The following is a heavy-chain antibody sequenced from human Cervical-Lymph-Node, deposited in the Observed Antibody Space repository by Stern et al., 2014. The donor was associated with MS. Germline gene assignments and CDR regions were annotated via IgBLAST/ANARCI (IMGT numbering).Heavy chain of an antibody. CDR3: IRDLAGVASY. J-gene: IGHJ4*02. Sequence: EVQLVQSGGGLVQPGGSLRLSCEASGYTFSRYWMHWVRPVPGQGLGWVSRIDEYGVRTDYADSVRGRFTISRDNARDTLYLQMDNLRVEDTALYYCIRDLAGVASYWGQGALVTVSS. CDR2: IDEYGVRT. D-gene: IGHD2-8*01. CDR1: GYTFSRYW. V-gene: IGHV3-74*02.